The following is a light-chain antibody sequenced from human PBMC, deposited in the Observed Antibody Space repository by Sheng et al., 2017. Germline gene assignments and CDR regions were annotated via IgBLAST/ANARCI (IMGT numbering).Light chain of an antibody. Sequence: EIVLTQSPDFQSVTPKEKVTITCRASQNIGLSLHWYQQKPISLQSSSSSLLPSPSQGSPRGSVAVXLGQISLTINSLEAEDGATYYCHQSNSFPYTFGQGTKLEIK. CDR3: HQSNSFPYT. CDR1: QNIGLS. V-gene: IGKV6-21*02. J-gene: IGKJ2*01. CDR2: LLP.